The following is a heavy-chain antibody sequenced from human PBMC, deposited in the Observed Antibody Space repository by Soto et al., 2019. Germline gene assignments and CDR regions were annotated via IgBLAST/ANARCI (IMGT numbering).Heavy chain of an antibody. CDR2: INPNSGNT. CDR1: GYTFTDSD. CDR3: GRDRTYSIF. D-gene: IGHD4-4*01. J-gene: IGHJ1*01. V-gene: IGHV1-8*02. Sequence: QVQLVQSGAEVKKPGASVKVSCKASGYTFTDSDISWVRQATGQGLEWMGWINPNSGNTAYAHKFQGRVTMTRAPSISTAYMELGGLRAEDTAVYYCGRDRTYSIFGGQGTLAPVSS.